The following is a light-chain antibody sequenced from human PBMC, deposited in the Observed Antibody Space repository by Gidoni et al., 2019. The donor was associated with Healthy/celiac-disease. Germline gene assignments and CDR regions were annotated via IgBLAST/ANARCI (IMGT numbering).Light chain of an antibody. Sequence: IQMTPSPSSLSASVGDRVTITCQESQDISNYLNWYQQKPGKAPKLLIYDASNLETGVPARFSGSGSGTDVTFTVSSLKREEIGTYYCRRYDNLASSTFGQGTRLEIK. V-gene: IGKV1-33*01. CDR1: QDISNY. CDR2: DAS. J-gene: IGKJ5*01. CDR3: RRYDNLASST.